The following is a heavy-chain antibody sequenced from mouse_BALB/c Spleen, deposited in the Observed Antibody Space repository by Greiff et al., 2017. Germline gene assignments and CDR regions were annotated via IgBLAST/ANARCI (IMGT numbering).Heavy chain of an antibody. CDR2: IDPANGNT. CDR3: ASTTMITTPGAY. V-gene: IGHV14-3*02. D-gene: IGHD2-4*01. CDR1: GFNIKDTY. J-gene: IGHJ3*01. Sequence: EVQLQQSGAELVKPGASVKLSCTASGFNIKDTYMHWVKQRPEQGLEWIGRIDPANGNTKYDPKFQGKATITADTSSNTAYLQLSSLTSEDTAVYYCASTTMITTPGAYWGQGTLVTVSA.